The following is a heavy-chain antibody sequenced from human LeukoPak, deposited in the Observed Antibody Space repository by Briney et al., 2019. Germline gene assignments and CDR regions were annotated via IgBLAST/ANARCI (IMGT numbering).Heavy chain of an antibody. CDR3: TQGGELMNY. CDR2: IYTSGST. V-gene: IGHV4-61*02. Sequence: PSETLSLTCTVSGGSVSSGNYYWTWIRQPAGKGLEWIGRIYTSGSTNYNPSPKSRVTISIDASKNQFSLRLSSVTAADTAVYYCTQGGELMNYWGQGTLVTVSS. CDR1: GGSVSSGNYY. D-gene: IGHD1-26*01. J-gene: IGHJ4*02.